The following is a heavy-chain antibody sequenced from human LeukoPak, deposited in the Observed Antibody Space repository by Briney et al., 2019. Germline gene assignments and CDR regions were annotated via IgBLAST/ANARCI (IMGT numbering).Heavy chain of an antibody. CDR1: GGSFSGYF. CDR2: INRSGST. J-gene: IGHJ4*02. V-gene: IGHV4-34*01. CDR3: ARAFNYYDSSGPPDY. D-gene: IGHD3-22*01. Sequence: SETLSLTCAIYGGSFSGYFWSWFRQPPGKGLEWIGEINRSGSTNYNSSLSLKSRVTISVDTSKNQFSLKLSSVTAADTAVYYCARAFNYYDSSGPPDYWGQGTLVTVSS.